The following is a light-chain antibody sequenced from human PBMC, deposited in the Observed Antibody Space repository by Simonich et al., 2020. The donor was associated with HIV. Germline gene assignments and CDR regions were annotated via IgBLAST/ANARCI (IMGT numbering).Light chain of an antibody. Sequence: EIVMTQSPATLSVSPGERATLSCRASQRVSSNLAWYQPKPGQAPRLLIYGASTRATGIPARFSGSGSGTEFTLTISSMQSEDFAVYYCQQYNNWPLTFGGGTKVEIK. V-gene: IGKV3-15*01. CDR3: QQYNNWPLT. CDR2: GAS. J-gene: IGKJ4*01. CDR1: QRVSSN.